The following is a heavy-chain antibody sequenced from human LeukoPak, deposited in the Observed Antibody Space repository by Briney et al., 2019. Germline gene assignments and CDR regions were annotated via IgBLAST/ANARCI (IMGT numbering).Heavy chain of an antibody. D-gene: IGHD2-2*01. CDR3: AKDLRDIVVVPAASGYYYYYGMDV. J-gene: IGHJ6*02. CDR1: GFTFSSYA. V-gene: IGHV3-23*01. CDR2: ISGSGGST. Sequence: GGSLRLSCAASGFTFSSYAMSWVRQAPGKGLEWVSAISGSGGSTYYADSVKGRFTISRDNSKNTLYLQMNSLRAEDTAVYYCAKDLRDIVVVPAASGYYYYYGMDVWGQGTTVTVSS.